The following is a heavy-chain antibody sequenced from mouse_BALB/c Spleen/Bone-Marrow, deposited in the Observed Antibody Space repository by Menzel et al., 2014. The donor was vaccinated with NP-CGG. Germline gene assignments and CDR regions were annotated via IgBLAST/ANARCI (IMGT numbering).Heavy chain of an antibody. CDR2: IWSDGST. D-gene: IGHD2-3*01. CDR3: ARRDGYLFAY. J-gene: IGHJ3*01. Sequence: VQLQQSGPGLVQPSQSLSITCTVSGFFLTSYGVHWVRQSPGKGLERLGVIWSDGSTDYNAAFISRLNISKDNSKSQIFFKMNSLQPNDTAIYFCARRDGYLFAYWGQGTLVTVSA. CDR1: GFFLTSYG. V-gene: IGHV2-2*02.